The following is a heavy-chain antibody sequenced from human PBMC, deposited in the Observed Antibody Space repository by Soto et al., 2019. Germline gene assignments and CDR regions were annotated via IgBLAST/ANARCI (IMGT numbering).Heavy chain of an antibody. V-gene: IGHV4-30-4*01. CDR3: GTMPIVVEPAPMDV. J-gene: IGHJ6*02. CDR1: GGSISSGDYY. D-gene: IGHD2-2*01. CDR2: IYYSGST. Sequence: LSLTCPVSGGSISSGDYYWSWIRQPPGKGLEWIGYIYYSGSTSYNASLKSRTSISADPSNNQFSLKLHSLTAADTAVYFCGTMPIVVEPAPMDVWGPGTSVTVSS.